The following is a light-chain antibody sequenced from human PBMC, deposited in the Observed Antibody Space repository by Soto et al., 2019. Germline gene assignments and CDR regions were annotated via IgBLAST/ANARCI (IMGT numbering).Light chain of an antibody. Sequence: SYELTQPPSVSVSPGQTASITCSVDKLGDKYACWYQQKPGQSPVVVIYQDTKRPSGITERFSGSNSGNTATLTISGTQAMDEADYYCQAWDSSTVIFGGGTQLTAL. CDR3: QAWDSSTVI. CDR1: KLGDKY. CDR2: QDT. V-gene: IGLV3-1*01. J-gene: IGLJ2*01.